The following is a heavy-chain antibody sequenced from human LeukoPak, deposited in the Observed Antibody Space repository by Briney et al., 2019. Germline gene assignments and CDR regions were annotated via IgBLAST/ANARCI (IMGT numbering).Heavy chain of an antibody. J-gene: IGHJ3*02. CDR1: GFTFSSYS. Sequence: GGSLRLSCAASGFTFSSYSMNWVRQAPGKGLEWVANLNQDGSEKYYVDSVKGRFTISRDNAKNSLYLQMNSLRAEDTAVYYCASLGIWGQGTMVTVSS. D-gene: IGHD3-16*01. CDR3: ASLGI. V-gene: IGHV3-7*01. CDR2: LNQDGSEK.